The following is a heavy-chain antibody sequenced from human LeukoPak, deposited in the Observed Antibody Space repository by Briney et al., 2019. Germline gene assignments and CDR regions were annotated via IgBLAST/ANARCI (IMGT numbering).Heavy chain of an antibody. J-gene: IGHJ4*02. CDR1: SGSINSYY. CDR2: IYTTGKT. CDR3: ARHGYTASHYFLDF. Sequence: SETLSLTCTVSSGSINSYYLGWVRQPAGRGLEWIGRIYTTGKTDYNPSLKSRLTMSIDTSKRQFSLNLTSVTAADTAIYFCARHGYTASHYFLDFWSQGTLVTVSS. D-gene: IGHD3-16*01. V-gene: IGHV4-4*07.